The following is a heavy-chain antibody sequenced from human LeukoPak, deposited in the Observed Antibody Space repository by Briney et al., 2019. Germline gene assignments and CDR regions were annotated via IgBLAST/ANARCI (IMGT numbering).Heavy chain of an antibody. CDR3: ARDPDYDILTGYPFDY. D-gene: IGHD3-9*01. CDR2: ISAYNGNT. J-gene: IGHJ4*02. V-gene: IGHV1-18*01. CDR1: GYTFISYG. Sequence: GASVKVSCKASGYTFISYGISWVRQAPGQGLEWMGWISAYNGNTNYAQKLQGRVTMTTDTSTSTAYMELRSLRSDDTAVYYCARDPDYDILTGYPFDYWGQGTLVTVSS.